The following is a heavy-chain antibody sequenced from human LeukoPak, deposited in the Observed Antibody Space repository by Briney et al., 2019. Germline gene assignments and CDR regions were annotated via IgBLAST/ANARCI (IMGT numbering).Heavy chain of an antibody. V-gene: IGHV3-30*18. J-gene: IGHJ4*02. D-gene: IGHD6-19*01. Sequence: GGSLRLSCAASGFTFSSYGMHWVRQAPGKGLEWVAVISYDGSNKYYADSVKGRFTISRDNSKNTLYLQMNSLRAEDTAVYYCAKERSGWYFDYWGQGTLVTVSS. CDR3: AKERSGWYFDY. CDR1: GFTFSSYG. CDR2: ISYDGSNK.